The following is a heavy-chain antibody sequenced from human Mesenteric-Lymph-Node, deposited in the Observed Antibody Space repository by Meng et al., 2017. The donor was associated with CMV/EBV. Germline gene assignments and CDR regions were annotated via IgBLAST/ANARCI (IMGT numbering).Heavy chain of an antibody. Sequence: SETLSLTCTVSGGSISSSSYYWGWIRQPPGKGLEWIGSIYYSGSTYYNPSLKSRVTISVDTSKNQFSLKLSSVTAADTAVYYCARRGLWCSSSSCYMLYAMDVWGQGTTVTVSS. CDR1: GGSISSSSYY. CDR2: IYYSGST. V-gene: IGHV4-39*07. CDR3: ARRGLWCSSSSCYMLYAMDV. D-gene: IGHD2-2*02. J-gene: IGHJ6*02.